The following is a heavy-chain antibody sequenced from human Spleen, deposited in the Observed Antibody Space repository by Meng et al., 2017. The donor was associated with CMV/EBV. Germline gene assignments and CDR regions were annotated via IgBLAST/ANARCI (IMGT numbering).Heavy chain of an antibody. D-gene: IGHD5-24*01. CDR2: INPSTDGT. J-gene: IGHJ6*02. V-gene: IGHV1-46*01. Sequence: AAVKVPCKASGYTFTSYYMHCVRQGPGQGLDWMGLINPSTDGTSYAQKFQGRVTMTRDTSTSTVYMELSSLRSEDTAGYYWAREPPVYQYGWDLWGQGTTVTVSS. CDR3: AREPPVYQYGWDL. CDR1: GYTFTSYY.